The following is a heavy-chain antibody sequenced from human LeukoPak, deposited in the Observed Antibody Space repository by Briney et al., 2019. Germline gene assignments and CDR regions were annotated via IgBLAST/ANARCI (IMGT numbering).Heavy chain of an antibody. V-gene: IGHV3-20*04. CDR2: INWNGGST. Sequence: PGGSLRLSCAASGFTFDDYGMSWVRQAPGKGLEWVSGINWNGGSTGYADSVKGRFTISRDNAKNSLYLQMNSLRAEDTALYYCARGSGGQQLIRGYYYMDVWGKGTTVTVSS. D-gene: IGHD6-6*01. CDR1: GFTFDDYG. J-gene: IGHJ6*03. CDR3: ARGSGGQQLIRGYYYMDV.